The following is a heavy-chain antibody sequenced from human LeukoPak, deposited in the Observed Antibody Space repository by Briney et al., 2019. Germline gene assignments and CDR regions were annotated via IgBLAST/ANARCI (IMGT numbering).Heavy chain of an antibody. Sequence: SETLSLTCTVSGGSISSYYWSWIRQPPGKGLEWIGYIYYSGSTNYNPSLKSRVTISVDTSKNQFSLKPSSVTAADTAVYYCARERQLVRFDYWGQGTLVTVSS. CDR2: IYYSGST. CDR3: ARERQLVRFDY. V-gene: IGHV4-59*01. D-gene: IGHD6-6*01. CDR1: GGSISSYY. J-gene: IGHJ4*02.